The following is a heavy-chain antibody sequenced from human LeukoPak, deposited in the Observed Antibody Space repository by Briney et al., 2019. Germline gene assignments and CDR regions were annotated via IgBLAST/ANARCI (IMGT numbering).Heavy chain of an antibody. D-gene: IGHD2-2*01. J-gene: IGHJ4*02. CDR2: INYSGST. CDR3: ASTGYCSSISCYGVIDY. Sequence: SETLSLTCAVHGGSFSNSYWGWIRQPPGKGLEWIGEINYSGSTNYNPSLKSRLSISVDTSKNQFSLNLNSVTAADTAVYYCASTGYCSSISCYGVIDYWGQGTLVTVSS. CDR1: GGSFSNSY. V-gene: IGHV4-34*01.